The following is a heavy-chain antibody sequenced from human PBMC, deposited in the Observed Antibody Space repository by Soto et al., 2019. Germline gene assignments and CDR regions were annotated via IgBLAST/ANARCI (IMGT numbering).Heavy chain of an antibody. J-gene: IGHJ4*02. CDR3: AKGLQLWLWYFDY. CDR1: GFTFSSYA. CDR2: ISGSGGST. V-gene: IGHV3-23*01. Sequence: GGSLRLSCAASGFTFSSYAMSWVRQAPGKGLEWVSAISGSGGSTYYADSVKGRFTTSRDNSKNTLYLQMNSLRAEDTAVYYCAKGLQLWLWYFDYWGQGTLVTVSS. D-gene: IGHD5-18*01.